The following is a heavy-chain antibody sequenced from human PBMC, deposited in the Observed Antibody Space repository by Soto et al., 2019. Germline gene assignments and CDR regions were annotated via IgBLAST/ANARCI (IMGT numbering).Heavy chain of an antibody. CDR2: IYYSGST. V-gene: IGHV4-30-4*02. Sequence: SETLSLTCTVSCVSISSGDYYWSWIRPPPGKGLEWTGYIYYSGSTYYNPSLKSRVTISVDTSKNQFSLKLSSVTAADTAVYYCARGAYEYFQHWGQGTLVTVSS. CDR3: ARGAYEYFQH. CDR1: CVSISSGDYY. J-gene: IGHJ1*01.